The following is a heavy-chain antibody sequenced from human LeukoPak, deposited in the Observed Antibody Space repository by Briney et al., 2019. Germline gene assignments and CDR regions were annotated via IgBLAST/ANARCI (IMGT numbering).Heavy chain of an antibody. D-gene: IGHD3-22*01. CDR3: ARNYYDSSGYPHDAFDI. J-gene: IGHJ3*02. V-gene: IGHV4-38-2*02. CDR2: IYHSGRT. Sequence: SETLSLTCTVSGYSISSGYYWGWIRQPPGKGLEWIGSIYHSGRTFYNPSLKSRVTISVDTSKNQFSLKLSSVTAADTAVYYCARNYYDSSGYPHDAFDIWGQGTMVTVSS. CDR1: GYSISSGYY.